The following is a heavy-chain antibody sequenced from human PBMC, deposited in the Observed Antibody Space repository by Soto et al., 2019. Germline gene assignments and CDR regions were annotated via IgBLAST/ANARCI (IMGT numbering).Heavy chain of an antibody. J-gene: IGHJ4*02. D-gene: IGHD2-2*01. CDR3: ARDCSRTSWPRPGY. CDR1: GGTFSSYT. Sequence: QVQLVQSGAEVKKPGSSVKVSCKASGGTFSSYTISWVRQAPGQGLEWMGRIIPILGIANYAPKFQGRVKMTADKAPSTAHMELSSLRSEATAVYHCARDCSRTSWPRPGYWGQGTLVTVSS. V-gene: IGHV1-69*08. CDR2: IIPILGIA.